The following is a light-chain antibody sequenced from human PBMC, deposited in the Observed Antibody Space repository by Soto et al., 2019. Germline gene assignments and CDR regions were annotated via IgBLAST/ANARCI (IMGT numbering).Light chain of an antibody. Sequence: RGSQRINKYLNWSQQRSGRAPRLLIHTASSLHSWVPSRFGGSGSGADFTLTISSLQPEDFATYFCQQSFSTPYTFGQGTKVYIK. CDR3: QQSFSTPYT. J-gene: IGKJ2*01. V-gene: IGKV1-39*01. CDR2: TAS. CDR1: QRINKY.